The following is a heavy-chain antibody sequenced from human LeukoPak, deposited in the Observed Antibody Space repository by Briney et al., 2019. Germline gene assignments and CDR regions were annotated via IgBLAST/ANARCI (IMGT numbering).Heavy chain of an antibody. CDR2: INPNSGGT. J-gene: IGHJ4*02. CDR3: ARDLAVAGTEYFDY. Sequence: ASVKVSCKASGYTFTGYYMHWVRQAPGQGLEWMGWINPNSGGTNYAQKFQGRVTMTRDTSISTAYVELSRLRSDDTAVYYCARDLAVAGTEYFDYWGQGTLVTVSS. D-gene: IGHD6-19*01. V-gene: IGHV1-2*02. CDR1: GYTFTGYY.